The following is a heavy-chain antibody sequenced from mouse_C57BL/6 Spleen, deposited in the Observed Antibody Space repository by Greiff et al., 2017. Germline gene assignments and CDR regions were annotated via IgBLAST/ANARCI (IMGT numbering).Heavy chain of an antibody. CDR1: GYTFTSYW. CDR2: IDPSDSYT. D-gene: IGHD2-5*01. V-gene: IGHV1-69*01. CDR3: ARSTGSNVAY. Sequence: QVQLQQPGAELVMPGASVKLSCKASGYTFTSYWMHWVKQRPGQGLEWIGEIDPSDSYTNYNQKFKGKSTLTVDKSSSTAYMQLSSLTSEDSAVYYCARSTGSNVAYGGQGTLVTVSA. J-gene: IGHJ3*01.